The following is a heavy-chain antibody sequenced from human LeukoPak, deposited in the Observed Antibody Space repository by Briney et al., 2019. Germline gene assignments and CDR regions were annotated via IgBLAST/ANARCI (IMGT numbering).Heavy chain of an antibody. CDR1: GDSITSRSFY. CDR3: AMGMSYYYYMDV. CDR2: VYYSGRT. D-gene: IGHD7-27*01. J-gene: IGHJ6*03. V-gene: IGHV4-39*07. Sequence: PSETLSLTCFVSGDSITSRSFYWGWIRQPPGKNLEWIGNVYYSGRTSYNPSLKSRVTISVDTSKNQFSLKLSSVTAADTAVYYCAMGMSYYYYMDVWGKGTTVTVSS.